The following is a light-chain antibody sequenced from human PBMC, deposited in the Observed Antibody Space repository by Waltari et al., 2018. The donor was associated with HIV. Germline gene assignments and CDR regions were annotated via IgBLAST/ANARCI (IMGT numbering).Light chain of an antibody. CDR3: QQRSNWPPALT. J-gene: IGKJ4*01. Sequence: EIVFTQSPATLSLSPGERATLSCRASQSVSSYLAWYQQKPGQAPRLLIYDASNRATGIPARFSGSGSGTDFTLTISSLEPEDFAVYYCQQRSNWPPALTFGGGTKVE. V-gene: IGKV3-11*01. CDR2: DAS. CDR1: QSVSSY.